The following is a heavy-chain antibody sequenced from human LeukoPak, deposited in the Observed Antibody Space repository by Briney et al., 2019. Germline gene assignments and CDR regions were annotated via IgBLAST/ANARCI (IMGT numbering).Heavy chain of an antibody. CDR3: ARGRSITLLRGVALSDGFDV. Sequence: KSGGSLRLSCAASGFPFSNYGMNWVRQAPGKGLEWVSFTDTSGNYIYYGDSVKGRFTISRDNARNLLYLQMNGLRAEDTAVYYCARGRSITLLRGVALSDGFDVWGQGAMVAVSS. V-gene: IGHV3-21*06. D-gene: IGHD3-10*01. J-gene: IGHJ3*01. CDR1: GFPFSNYG. CDR2: TDTSGNYI.